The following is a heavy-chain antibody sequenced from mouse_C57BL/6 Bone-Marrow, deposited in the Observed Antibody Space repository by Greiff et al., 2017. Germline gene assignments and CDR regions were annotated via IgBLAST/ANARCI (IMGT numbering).Heavy chain of an antibody. D-gene: IGHD1-1*01. J-gene: IGHJ2*01. CDR1: GFTFSSYG. CDR2: ISSGGSYP. Sequence: EVQLVESGGDLVKPGGSLKLSCAASGFTFSSYGMSWVRQTPDKRLEWVATISSGGSYPYYPDSVKGRFTISRDNAKNTLYLQMSSLKSEDTAMYYCATYYYGRNYWGQGTTLTVSS. CDR3: ATYYYGRNY. V-gene: IGHV5-6*01.